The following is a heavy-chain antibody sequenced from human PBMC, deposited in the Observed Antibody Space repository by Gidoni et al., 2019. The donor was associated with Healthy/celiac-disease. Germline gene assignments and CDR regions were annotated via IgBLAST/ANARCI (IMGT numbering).Heavy chain of an antibody. CDR2: ISYDGSNK. Sequence: QVQLVESGGGVVQPGRSLRLSCAASGFTFSSSAMHWVRQAPGKGLEWVAVISYDGSNKYYADSVKGRFTISRDNSKNTLYLQMNSLRAEDTAVYYCARDVNRLAAAGLPIYYYYGMDVWGQGTTVTVSS. CDR3: ARDVNRLAAAGLPIYYYYGMDV. D-gene: IGHD6-13*01. CDR1: GFTFSSSA. J-gene: IGHJ6*02. V-gene: IGHV3-30-3*01.